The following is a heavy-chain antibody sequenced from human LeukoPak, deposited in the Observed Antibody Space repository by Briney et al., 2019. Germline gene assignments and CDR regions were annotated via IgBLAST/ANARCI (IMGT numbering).Heavy chain of an antibody. CDR2: IYNSGST. Sequence: SETLSLTCTVSGGSISSGTYYWSWIRKPAGKGLEWIGRIYNSGSTKYNPSLKSRVTMSVDTSKNQFSLKLSSVTAADTAVYYCARDTTVTKDAFDVWGQGTMVTVSS. J-gene: IGHJ3*01. V-gene: IGHV4-61*02. D-gene: IGHD4-17*01. CDR1: GGSISSGTYY. CDR3: ARDTTVTKDAFDV.